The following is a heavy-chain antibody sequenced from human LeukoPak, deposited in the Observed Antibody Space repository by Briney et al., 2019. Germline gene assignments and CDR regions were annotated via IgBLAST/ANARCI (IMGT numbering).Heavy chain of an antibody. CDR1: GFTFSDYY. CDR2: ISSSSSYT. J-gene: IGHJ5*02. CDR3: ARGARFGELFWFDP. D-gene: IGHD3-10*01. V-gene: IGHV3-11*05. Sequence: GGSLRLSCAASGFTFSDYYMSWIRQAPGKGLEWVSYISSSSSYTNYADSVKGRFTISRDNAKNSLYLRMNSLRAEDTAVYYCARGARFGELFWFDPWGQGTLVTVSS.